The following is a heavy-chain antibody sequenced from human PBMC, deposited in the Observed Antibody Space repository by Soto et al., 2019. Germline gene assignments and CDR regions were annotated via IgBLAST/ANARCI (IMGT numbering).Heavy chain of an antibody. CDR3: ARGHLPGGNTFYYDY. Sequence: QVQLQQWGAGLLKPSETLSLTRTVYGGSFSGNYWSWIRQPPGMGLEWIGEISHSGTTNYNPSLISRVTISVDTSKNQFSLKLSSVTAADTAIYYCARGHLPGGNTFYYDYWGQGTLVTVSS. CDR1: GGSFSGNY. D-gene: IGHD2-15*01. CDR2: ISHSGTT. J-gene: IGHJ4*02. V-gene: IGHV4-34*01.